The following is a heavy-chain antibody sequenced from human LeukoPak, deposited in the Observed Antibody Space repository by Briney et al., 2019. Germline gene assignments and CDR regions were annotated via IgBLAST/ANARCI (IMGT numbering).Heavy chain of an antibody. CDR3: ARIPHYYYGSGSYSDGGYYGMDV. V-gene: IGHV3-48*03. CDR2: ISSSGSTI. D-gene: IGHD3-10*01. CDR1: GFTFSSYE. J-gene: IGHJ6*04. Sequence: GGSLRLSCAASGFTFSSYEMNWVRQAPGKGLEWVSYISSSGSTIYYADSVKGRFTISRDNAKNSLYLQMNSLRAEDTAVYYCARIPHYYYGSGSYSDGGYYGMDVWGKGTTVTVSP.